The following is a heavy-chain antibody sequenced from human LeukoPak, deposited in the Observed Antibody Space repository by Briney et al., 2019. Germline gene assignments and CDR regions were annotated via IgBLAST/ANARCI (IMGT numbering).Heavy chain of an antibody. J-gene: IGHJ4*02. V-gene: IGHV4-59*01. CDR3: ARMGSTSCYTV. CDR1: GGSISSYY. Sequence: PSETLSLTCTVSGGSISSYYWSWIRQPPGKGLEWIGYIYYSGSTNYNPSLKSRVTISVDTSKNQFSLKLSSVTAADTAVYYCARMGSTSCYTVWGQGTLVTVSS. D-gene: IGHD2-2*02. CDR2: IYYSGST.